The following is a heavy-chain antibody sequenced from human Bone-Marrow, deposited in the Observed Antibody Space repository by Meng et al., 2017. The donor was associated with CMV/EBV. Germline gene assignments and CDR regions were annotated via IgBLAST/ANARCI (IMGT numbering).Heavy chain of an antibody. Sequence: GGSLRLSCAASGFTFSDYYMNWVRQAPGKGLEWVSSISSSSSYIYYADSVKGRFTISRDNAKNSLYLQMNSLRAEDTAVYYCAKVGPYYYYYYGMDVWGQGTTVTVSS. CDR3: AKVGPYYYYYYGMDV. CDR1: GFTFSDYY. V-gene: IGHV3-21*01. J-gene: IGHJ6*02. CDR2: ISSSSSYI.